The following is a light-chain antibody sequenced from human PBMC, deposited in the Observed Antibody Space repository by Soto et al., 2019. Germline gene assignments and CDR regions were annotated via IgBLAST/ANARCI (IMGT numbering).Light chain of an antibody. CDR1: RSDVGGYNY. Sequence: QSALTQPRSVSGSPGQSVTISCTGTRSDVGGYNYVSWYQQHPGRAPRVMIYDVKTRPSGVPDRFSGSKSGNTASLTISELQAEDEADYYCCSYAGDYTFVFGTGTKVTVL. CDR3: CSYAGDYTFV. V-gene: IGLV2-11*01. CDR2: DVK. J-gene: IGLJ1*01.